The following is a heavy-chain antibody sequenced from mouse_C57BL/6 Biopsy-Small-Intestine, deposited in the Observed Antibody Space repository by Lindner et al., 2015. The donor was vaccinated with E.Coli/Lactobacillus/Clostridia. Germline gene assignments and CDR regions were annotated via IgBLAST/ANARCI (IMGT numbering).Heavy chain of an antibody. V-gene: IGHV1-81*01. CDR2: IYPRSGNT. J-gene: IGHJ1*03. CDR1: GYTFTNYG. CDR3: ANGNYGYFDV. D-gene: IGHD2-1*01. Sequence: GQLQESGAELARPGASVKLSCKASGYTFTNYGISWVKQRTGQGLEWIGEIYPRSGNTYYNEKFKGKATLTADKSSSTAYMELRSLTSEDSAVYFCANGNYGYFDVWGTGTTVTVSS.